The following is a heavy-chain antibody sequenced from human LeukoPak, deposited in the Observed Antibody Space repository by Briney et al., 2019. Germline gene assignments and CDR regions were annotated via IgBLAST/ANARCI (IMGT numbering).Heavy chain of an antibody. CDR1: GFTFSDYW. J-gene: IGHJ4*02. V-gene: IGHV3-74*01. CDR3: ASAPPGIAAYFEY. Sequence: PAGGSLRLSCAASGFTFSDYWMHWVRQAPGKGLVWVSRVNIDGSSPRYADSVEGRFTISRDNAKNTLYLQMNSLRAEDTAVYYCASAPPGIAAYFEYWGRGILVTVFS. CDR2: VNIDGSSP. D-gene: IGHD6-13*01.